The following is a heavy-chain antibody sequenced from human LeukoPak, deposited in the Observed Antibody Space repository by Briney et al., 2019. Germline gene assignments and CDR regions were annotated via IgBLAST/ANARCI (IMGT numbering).Heavy chain of an antibody. V-gene: IGHV4-39*01. Sequence: SQTLSLTCTVSGGSISSSSYYWGWIRQPPGKGLEWIGSVYYSGITYYNPSLKSRVTISVDTSKNQFSLRLSSVTAADTAVYYCARQRGYHYDSTTNRFSDLWGQGTRVTVSS. CDR2: VYYSGIT. CDR3: ARQRGYHYDSTTNRFSDL. CDR1: GGSISSSSYY. D-gene: IGHD3-22*01. J-gene: IGHJ5*02.